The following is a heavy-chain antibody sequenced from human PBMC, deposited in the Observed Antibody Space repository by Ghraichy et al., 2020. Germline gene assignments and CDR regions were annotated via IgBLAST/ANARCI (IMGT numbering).Heavy chain of an antibody. Sequence: SETLSLTCTVSGGSISSYYWSWIRQPPGKGLEWIGYIYYSGSTNYNPSLKSRVTISVDTSKNQFSLKLSSVTAADTAVYYCARQDDYVWGTIDDAFDIWGQGTMVTVSS. J-gene: IGHJ3*02. CDR2: IYYSGST. CDR3: ARQDDYVWGTIDDAFDI. CDR1: GGSISSYY. V-gene: IGHV4-59*01. D-gene: IGHD3-16*01.